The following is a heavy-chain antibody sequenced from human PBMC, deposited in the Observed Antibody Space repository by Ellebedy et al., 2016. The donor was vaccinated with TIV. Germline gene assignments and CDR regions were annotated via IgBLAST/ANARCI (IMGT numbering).Heavy chain of an antibody. CDR1: GSSISSGYY. D-gene: IGHD6-13*01. CDR3: ARAAAGHSYYLDY. V-gene: IGHV4-38-2*02. Sequence: MPSETLSLTCSVSGSSISSGYYWGWIRQPPGKGLEWIGSIYRSGSTYYNPSVKSRVTISVDTSKNQFSLKLSSVTAADTAVYYCARAAAGHSYYLDYWGQGTLVTVSS. CDR2: IYRSGST. J-gene: IGHJ4*02.